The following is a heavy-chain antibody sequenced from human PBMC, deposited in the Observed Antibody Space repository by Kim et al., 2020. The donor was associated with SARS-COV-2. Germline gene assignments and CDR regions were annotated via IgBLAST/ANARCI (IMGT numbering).Heavy chain of an antibody. CDR3: ARAVADTAPLGY. Sequence: ISNPSLGSRVAISVDTSKNQFSLKLSSVTAADTAVYFCARAVADTAPLGYWGRGALVTVSS. V-gene: IGHV4-59*01. J-gene: IGHJ4*02. D-gene: IGHD5-18*01.